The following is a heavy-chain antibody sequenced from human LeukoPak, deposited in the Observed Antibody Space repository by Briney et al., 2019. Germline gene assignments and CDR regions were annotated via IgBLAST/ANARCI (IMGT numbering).Heavy chain of an antibody. CDR1: GFTFGDYA. CDR2: IYHSGST. D-gene: IGHD2-2*01. J-gene: IGHJ4*02. Sequence: KAGGSLRLSCTASGFTFGDYAMSWVRQAPGKGLEWIGSIYHSGSTYYNPSLKSRVTISVDTSKNRFSLKLSSVTAADTAVYYCARSPVRCSSTTCFGFYFDYWGQGTLVTVSS. V-gene: IGHV4-38-2*02. CDR3: ARSPVRCSSTTCFGFYFDY.